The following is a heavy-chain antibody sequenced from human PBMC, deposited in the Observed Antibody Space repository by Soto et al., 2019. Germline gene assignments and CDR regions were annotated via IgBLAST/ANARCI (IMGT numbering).Heavy chain of an antibody. CDR3: ARARWYDAFDV. J-gene: IGHJ3*01. CDR1: GFFISSGNY. Sequence: ETLSLTCAVSGFFISSGNYWGWIRKPPGKGLEWIGSIFHGGNTYYNPSLKSRVTISVDMSKNQFSLKLNSVTAADTAVYYCARARWYDAFDVWGQGTVVTVSS. D-gene: IGHD2-15*01. CDR2: IFHGGNT. V-gene: IGHV4-38-2*01.